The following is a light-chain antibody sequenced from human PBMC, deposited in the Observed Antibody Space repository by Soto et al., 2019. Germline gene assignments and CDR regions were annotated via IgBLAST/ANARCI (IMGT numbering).Light chain of an antibody. CDR1: QSVSSSY. CDR3: QQRTNWPIT. J-gene: IGKJ5*01. V-gene: IGKV3-15*01. Sequence: MVWTQSPGTLSLSPGDRATLSCRASQSVSSSYLAWYQQKPGQAPRLLIYGASTRATGIPARFSGSGSGTEFTLTISSLQSEDIAVYYCQQRTNWPITFGQGTRLEIK. CDR2: GAS.